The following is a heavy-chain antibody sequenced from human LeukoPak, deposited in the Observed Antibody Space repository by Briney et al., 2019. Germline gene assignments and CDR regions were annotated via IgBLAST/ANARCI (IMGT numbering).Heavy chain of an antibody. D-gene: IGHD6-13*01. CDR1: GGTFSSYA. J-gene: IGHJ3*02. V-gene: IGHV1-69*13. CDR2: IIPIFGTA. Sequence: SVKVSCKASGGTFSSYAISWVRQAPGQGLEWMGGIIPIFGTANYAQKFQGRVTITADESTSTAYMELSSLRSEDTAVYYCAREGGAAAGGHDAFDIWGQGTMVTVSS. CDR3: AREGGAAAGGHDAFDI.